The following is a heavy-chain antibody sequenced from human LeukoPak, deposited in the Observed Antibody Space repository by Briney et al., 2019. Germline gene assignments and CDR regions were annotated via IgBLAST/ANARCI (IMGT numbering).Heavy chain of an antibody. CDR3: AREKDYYGSGSYLRSAFDI. Sequence: PSETLSLTCTVSGGSISSYYWSWIRQPPGKGLEWIGYIYYSRSTNYNPSLKSRVTISVDTSKNQFSLKLSSVTAADTAVYYCAREKDYYGSGSYLRSAFDIWGQGTMVTVSS. J-gene: IGHJ3*02. CDR2: IYYSRST. V-gene: IGHV4-59*01. D-gene: IGHD3-10*01. CDR1: GGSISSYY.